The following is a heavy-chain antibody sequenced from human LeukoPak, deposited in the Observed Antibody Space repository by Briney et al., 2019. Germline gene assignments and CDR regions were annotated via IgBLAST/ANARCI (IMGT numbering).Heavy chain of an antibody. V-gene: IGHV4-59*01. CDR1: GGSISSYY. CDR2: IYYSGST. CDR3: AREGGSYRIDY. Sequence: SQTLSLTCTVSGGSISSYYWSWIRQPPGKGLEWIGYIYYSGSTNYNPSLKSRVTISVDTSKNQFSLKLSSVTAADTAVYYCAREGGSYRIDYWGQGTLVTVSS. D-gene: IGHD3-16*02. J-gene: IGHJ4*02.